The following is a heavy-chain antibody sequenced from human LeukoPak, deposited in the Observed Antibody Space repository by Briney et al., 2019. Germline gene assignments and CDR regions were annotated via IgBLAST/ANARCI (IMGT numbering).Heavy chain of an antibody. CDR1: GFTFSDYS. CDR3: ARDPSEQLWLQRAFDY. J-gene: IGHJ4*02. V-gene: IGHV3-48*01. D-gene: IGHD5-18*01. CDR2: IGIDSGNT. Sequence: GGSLRLSCAASGFTFSDYSMNWVRQAPGKVLEWISYIGIDSGNTNYADSVKGRFTISGDKAKNSLYLQMNSLRVEDTAVYYCARDPSEQLWLQRAFDYWGQGTLVTVSS.